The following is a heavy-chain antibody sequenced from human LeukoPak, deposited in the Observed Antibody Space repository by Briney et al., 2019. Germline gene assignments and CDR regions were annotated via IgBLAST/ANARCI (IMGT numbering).Heavy chain of an antibody. CDR1: GGSISSYY. D-gene: IGHD3-22*01. J-gene: IGHJ4*02. CDR2: IYYSGRT. V-gene: IGHV4-59*01. CDR3: ARAEGSGYFRSRDGFDY. Sequence: SETLSHTCTVSGGSISSYYWSWIRQPPGKGLWWIGYIYYSGRTDYNPALTSRVTISVDTSKAQISLKLSSVTAADTAVYYYARAEGSGYFRSRDGFDYWGQGTLVTVSS.